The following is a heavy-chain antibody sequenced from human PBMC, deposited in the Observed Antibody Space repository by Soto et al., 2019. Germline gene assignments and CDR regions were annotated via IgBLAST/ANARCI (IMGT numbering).Heavy chain of an antibody. J-gene: IGHJ4*02. Sequence: QVQVVQSGAEVKKPGASVKVSCKASGYTFTSYGISWVRQAPGQGLEWMGWISAYNGNTNYAQKLQGRVTMTTDTSTSTAYMELRSLRSDDTAVYYCAREARSGGIQYYFDYWGQGTLVTVSS. V-gene: IGHV1-18*01. CDR3: AREARSGGIQYYFDY. CDR1: GYTFTSYG. D-gene: IGHD5-18*01. CDR2: ISAYNGNT.